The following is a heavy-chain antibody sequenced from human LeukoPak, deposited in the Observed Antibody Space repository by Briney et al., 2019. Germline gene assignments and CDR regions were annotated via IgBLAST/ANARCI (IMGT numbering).Heavy chain of an antibody. Sequence: SETLSLACAVYGGSFSGYYWSWIRQPPGKGLEWIGEINHSGSTNYNPSLKSRVTISVDTSKNQFSLKLSSVTAADTAVYYCARHGDYYGSGSRYWGQGTLVTVSS. CDR1: GGSFSGYY. D-gene: IGHD3-10*01. CDR3: ARHGDYYGSGSRY. CDR2: INHSGST. J-gene: IGHJ4*02. V-gene: IGHV4-34*01.